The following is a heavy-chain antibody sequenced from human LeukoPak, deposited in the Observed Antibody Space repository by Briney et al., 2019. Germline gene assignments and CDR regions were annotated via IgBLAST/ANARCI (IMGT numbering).Heavy chain of an antibody. CDR2: ISYDGSNK. J-gene: IGHJ4*02. Sequence: GGSLRLSCVASGFTFSSYAMHWVRQAPGKGLEWVAVISYDGSNKYYADSVKGRFTISRDNSNNTLYLQMNSLRAEDTAVYYCARVDSGWSQIDFWGQGTLVTVSS. CDR3: ARVDSGWSQIDF. CDR1: GFTFSSYA. D-gene: IGHD6-19*01. V-gene: IGHV3-30-3*01.